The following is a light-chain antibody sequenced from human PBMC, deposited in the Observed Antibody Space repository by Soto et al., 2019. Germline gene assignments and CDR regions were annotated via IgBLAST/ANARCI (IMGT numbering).Light chain of an antibody. J-gene: IGLJ2*01. V-gene: IGLV2-14*03. CDR1: SSDVGGYNY. Sequence: SALTQPASVSGSPGQSITISCTGTSSDVGGYNYVSWYQQHPDKAPKLIIYDVSNRPSGVSNRFSGSKSGNTASLTISGLQAEDEADYYCSSSTSSTTGVVFGGGTKLTVL. CDR2: DVS. CDR3: SSSTSSTTGVV.